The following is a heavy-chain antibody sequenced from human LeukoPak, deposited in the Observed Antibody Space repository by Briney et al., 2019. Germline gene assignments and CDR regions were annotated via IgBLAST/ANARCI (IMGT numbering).Heavy chain of an antibody. J-gene: IGHJ4*02. CDR3: ARGLTVTTGFDY. CDR1: GGSISSYY. Sequence: SETLSLTCTVSGGSISSYYWSWIRQPPGKGLEWIGYIYYSGSTNYNPSLKSRVTISVDTSKNQFSLKLSSVTAADTAVYYCARGLTVTTGFDYWGQGTLVTVSS. D-gene: IGHD4-17*01. CDR2: IYYSGST. V-gene: IGHV4-59*08.